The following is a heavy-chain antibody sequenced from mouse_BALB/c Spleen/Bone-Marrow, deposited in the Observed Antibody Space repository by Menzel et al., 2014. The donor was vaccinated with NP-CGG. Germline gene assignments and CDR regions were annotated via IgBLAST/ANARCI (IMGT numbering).Heavy chain of an antibody. CDR1: GYTFSSSW. CDR3: ARVYYDSDRYARDD. Sequence: VQLQQSGPELVKPGASVKISCKTSGYTFSSSWMNWVKQRPGQGLEWIGRIYPGAGDTNYNGEFKGKATLTADKSSSTAYMQRSRLTSVDSAVYFCARVYYDSDRYARDDGGQGTSVTGSS. J-gene: IGHJ4*01. CDR2: IYPGAGDT. D-gene: IGHD2-4*01. V-gene: IGHV1-82*01.